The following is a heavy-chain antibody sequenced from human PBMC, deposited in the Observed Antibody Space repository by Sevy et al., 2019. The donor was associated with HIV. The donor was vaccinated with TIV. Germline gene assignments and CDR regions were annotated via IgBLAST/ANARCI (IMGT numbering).Heavy chain of an antibody. CDR1: GFTFSSYA. V-gene: IGHV3-23*01. D-gene: IGHD3-22*01. CDR2: ISGSGGST. CDR3: AKVQATYYYDSSGYYPFDY. Sequence: GGSLRLSCAASGFTFSSYAMSWVRQAPGKGLEWVSAISGSGGSTYYADSVKGRFTTSRDNSKNTLYLQMNSLRAEDTAVYYCAKVQATYYYDSSGYYPFDYWGQGTLVTVSS. J-gene: IGHJ4*02.